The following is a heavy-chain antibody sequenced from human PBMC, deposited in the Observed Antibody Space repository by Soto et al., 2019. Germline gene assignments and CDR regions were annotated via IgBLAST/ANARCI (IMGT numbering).Heavy chain of an antibody. D-gene: IGHD6-13*01. CDR3: ARGEYSSSWYAFDI. CDR2: ISSSGSTI. J-gene: IGHJ3*02. V-gene: IGHV3-11*04. Sequence: GGSLRLSCAASGFTFSDYYMSWIRQAPGKGLEWVSYISSSGSTIYYADSVKGRFTISRDNAKNSLYLQMNSLRAEDTAVYYCARGEYSSSWYAFDIWGQGTMVTVSS. CDR1: GFTFSDYY.